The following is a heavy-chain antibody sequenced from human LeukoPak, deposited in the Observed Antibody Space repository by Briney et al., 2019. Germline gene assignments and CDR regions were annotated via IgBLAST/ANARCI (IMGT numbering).Heavy chain of an antibody. CDR2: INYGGRT. D-gene: IGHD2-15*01. Sequence: SETLSLTCAVYGGSFSGFYWTWIRQPPGKGLEWIGEINYGGRTNYNPSLKSRVTISVDTSKNQFSLKLSSVTAADTAVYYCARVQDGYCSGGSCYGGFDYWGQGTLVTVSS. CDR3: ARVQDGYCSGGSCYGGFDY. V-gene: IGHV4-34*01. CDR1: GGSFSGFY. J-gene: IGHJ4*02.